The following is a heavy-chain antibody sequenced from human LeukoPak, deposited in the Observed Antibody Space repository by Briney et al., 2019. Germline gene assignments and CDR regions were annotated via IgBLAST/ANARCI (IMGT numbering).Heavy chain of an antibody. CDR2: IYPGDSDT. Sequence: GESLKISCKGSGYSFTSYWIGWVRQMPGKGLERMGIIYPGDSDTRYSPSFQGQVTISADKSISTAYLQWSSLKASDTAMYYCARNLGRDFWSGYCYYWGQGTLVTVSS. D-gene: IGHD3-3*01. V-gene: IGHV5-51*01. CDR1: GYSFTSYW. CDR3: ARNLGRDFWSGYCYY. J-gene: IGHJ4*02.